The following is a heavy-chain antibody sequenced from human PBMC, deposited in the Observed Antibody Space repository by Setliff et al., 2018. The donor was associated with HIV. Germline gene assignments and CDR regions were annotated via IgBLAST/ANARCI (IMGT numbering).Heavy chain of an antibody. CDR2: INHSGST. Sequence: SETLSLTCAVYGGSFSGYYWSWIRQPPGKGLEWIGEINHSGSTNYNPSLKSRVTITVDTSKNQFSLRLSSVTAAETAVYYCAREQVLVTATIDYWGQGTLVTVSS. CDR1: GGSFSGYY. V-gene: IGHV4-34*01. J-gene: IGHJ4*02. CDR3: AREQVLVTATIDY. D-gene: IGHD2-21*02.